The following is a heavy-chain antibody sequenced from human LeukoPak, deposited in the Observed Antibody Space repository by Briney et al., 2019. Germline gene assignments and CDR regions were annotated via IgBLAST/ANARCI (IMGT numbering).Heavy chain of an antibody. Sequence: SETLSLTCTVSGGSISSYYWSWIRQPPGKGLEWIGYIYYSGSTNCNPSLKSRVTISVDTSKNQFSLKLSSVTAADTAVYYCARALGFWSGYPFDYWGQGTLVTVSS. J-gene: IGHJ4*02. CDR2: IYYSGST. CDR3: ARALGFWSGYPFDY. D-gene: IGHD3-3*01. CDR1: GGSISSYY. V-gene: IGHV4-59*01.